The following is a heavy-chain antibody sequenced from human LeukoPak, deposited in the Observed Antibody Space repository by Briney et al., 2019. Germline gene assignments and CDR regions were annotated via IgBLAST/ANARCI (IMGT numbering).Heavy chain of an antibody. CDR1: GYTFTGYY. Sequence: ASVKVSCKASGYTFTGYYMHWVRQAPGQGLEWMGWINPNSGGTNYAQKFQGRVTMTRDTSISTAYMELSRLRSDDTAVYYCAREHTRGVGTYWFDPWGQGTLVTVSS. D-gene: IGHD1-1*01. CDR3: AREHTRGVGTYWFDP. CDR2: INPNSGGT. V-gene: IGHV1-2*02. J-gene: IGHJ5*02.